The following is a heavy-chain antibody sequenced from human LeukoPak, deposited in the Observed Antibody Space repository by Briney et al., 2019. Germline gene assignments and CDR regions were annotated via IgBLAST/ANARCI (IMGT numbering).Heavy chain of an antibody. V-gene: IGHV3-15*01. CDR2: IKSKTDGGTT. CDR1: GFTFSNAW. CDR3: TTEPDSSGYYLTFDY. D-gene: IGHD3-22*01. J-gene: IGHJ4*02. Sequence: GGSLRLSCAASGFTFSNAWMSWVRQAPGRGLEWVGRIKSKTDGGTTDYAAPVKGGFTISRDDSKNTLYLQMNSLKTEDTAVYYCTTEPDSSGYYLTFDYWGQGTLVNVSS.